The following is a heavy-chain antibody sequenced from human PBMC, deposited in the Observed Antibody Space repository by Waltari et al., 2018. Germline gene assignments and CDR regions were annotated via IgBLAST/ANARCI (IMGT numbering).Heavy chain of an antibody. D-gene: IGHD6-13*01. Sequence: EVQLLESGGGLVQPGGSLRLSCAASGFTFSSYAMSWVRQAPGKGRGWVSAISGSGGSTYYADSVKGRFTISRDNSKNTLYLQMNSLRAEDTAVYYCAKDSPLYSSSWSRGAEYFQHWGQGTLVTVSS. V-gene: IGHV3-23*01. CDR3: AKDSPLYSSSWSRGAEYFQH. CDR1: GFTFSSYA. CDR2: ISGSGGST. J-gene: IGHJ1*01.